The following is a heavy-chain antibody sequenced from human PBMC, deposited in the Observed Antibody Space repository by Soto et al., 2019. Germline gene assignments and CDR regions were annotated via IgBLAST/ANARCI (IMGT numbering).Heavy chain of an antibody. V-gene: IGHV1-18*01. CDR1: GYTFTSYG. CDR3: AGVGYYYGSGSYLYYYYGMDV. CDR2: ISAYNGNT. Sequence: ASVKVSCKASGYTFTSYGISWVRQAPGQGLEWMGWISAYNGNTNYAQKLQGRVTMTTDTSTSTAYMELRSLRSDDTAVYYCAGVGYYYGSGSYLYYYYGMDVWGQGTTVTVSS. J-gene: IGHJ6*02. D-gene: IGHD3-10*01.